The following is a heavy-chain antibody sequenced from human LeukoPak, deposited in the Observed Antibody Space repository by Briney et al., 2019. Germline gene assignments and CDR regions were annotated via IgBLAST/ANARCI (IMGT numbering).Heavy chain of an antibody. V-gene: IGHV4-34*01. D-gene: IGHD3-10*01. Sequence: PSETLSLTCAVYGGSFSGYYWSWIRQPPGKGLEWIGEINHSGSTNYNPSLKSRVTISVDAPKNQFSLKLSSVTAADTAVYYCAREGYYYGSGSYYPAHFDYWGQGTLVTVSS. CDR1: GGSFSGYY. CDR3: AREGYYYGSGSYYPAHFDY. CDR2: INHSGST. J-gene: IGHJ4*02.